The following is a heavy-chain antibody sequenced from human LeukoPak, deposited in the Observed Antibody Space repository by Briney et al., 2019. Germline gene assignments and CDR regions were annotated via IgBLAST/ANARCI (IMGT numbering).Heavy chain of an antibody. V-gene: IGHV1-69*13. CDR3: ARDPTGYSSGWYIDRAPDWAFDI. J-gene: IGHJ3*02. D-gene: IGHD6-19*01. Sequence: SVKVSCKAPGGTFSSYAISWVRQAPGQGLEWMGGIIPIFGTANYAQKFQGRVTITADESTSTAYMELSSLRSEDTAVYYCARDPTGYSSGWYIDRAPDWAFDIWGQGTMVTVSS. CDR2: IIPIFGTA. CDR1: GGTFSSYA.